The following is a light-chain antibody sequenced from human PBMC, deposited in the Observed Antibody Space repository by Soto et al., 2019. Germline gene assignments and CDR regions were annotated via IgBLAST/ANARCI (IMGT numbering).Light chain of an antibody. V-gene: IGKV1-8*01. CDR1: QGISGY. CDR3: QQDYSYPST. CDR2: AAS. J-gene: IGKJ4*02. Sequence: AIRMTQSPSSFSASTGDRVTITCRARQGISGYLAWYQQKPGKAPKVLIYAASTLESGVPSRFSGSGSGRDFTLTISCLQSEDFATFNCQQDYSYPSTFGGGTKVEIK.